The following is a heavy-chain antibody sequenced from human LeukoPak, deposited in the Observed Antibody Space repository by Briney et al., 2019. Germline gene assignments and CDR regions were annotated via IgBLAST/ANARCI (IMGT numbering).Heavy chain of an antibody. D-gene: IGHD5-18*01. V-gene: IGHV4-59*01. CDR2: IYYSGST. J-gene: IGHJ4*02. Sequence: LETLSLTCTVSGGSISSYYWSWIRQPPGKGLEWIGYIYYSGSTNYNPSLKSRVTISVDTSKNQFSLKLSSVTAADTAVYYCARGGYSYDQPFDYWGQGTLVTVSS. CDR1: GGSISSYY. CDR3: ARGGYSYDQPFDY.